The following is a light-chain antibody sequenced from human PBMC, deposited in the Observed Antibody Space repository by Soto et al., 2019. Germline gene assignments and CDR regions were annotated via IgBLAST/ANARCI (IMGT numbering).Light chain of an antibody. Sequence: EVVLTQSPGTLSLSPGERAALSCRASQSVRSTYLAWYRQKPGQAPRLLIYGASSRATGIPDRFSGSGSGTDFTLTISRLEPEDFAVYYCQLYGSPPLYTFGQGTKLEI. CDR2: GAS. V-gene: IGKV3-20*01. CDR3: QLYGSPPLYT. J-gene: IGKJ2*01. CDR1: QSVRSTY.